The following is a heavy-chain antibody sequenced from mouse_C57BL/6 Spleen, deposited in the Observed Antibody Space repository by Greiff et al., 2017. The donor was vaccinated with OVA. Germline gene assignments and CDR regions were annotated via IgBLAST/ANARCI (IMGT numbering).Heavy chain of an antibody. CDR3: ARSPMHDYDGTPLFDY. D-gene: IGHD2-4*01. J-gene: IGHJ2*01. Sequence: VQLQPSGPVLVKPGASVKMSCKASGYTFTDYYMNWVKQSHGTSLEWIGVINPYNGGTSYNQKFKGKATLTVDKSSSTAYMELNSLTSEDSAVYYCARSPMHDYDGTPLFDYWGQGTTLTVSS. V-gene: IGHV1-19*01. CDR2: INPYNGGT. CDR1: GYTFTDYY.